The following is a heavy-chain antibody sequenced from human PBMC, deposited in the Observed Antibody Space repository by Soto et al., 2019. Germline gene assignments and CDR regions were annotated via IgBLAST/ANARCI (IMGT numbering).Heavy chain of an antibody. CDR1: GDSVSSNGAA. CDR3: ARGPPAFHSAFGF. J-gene: IGHJ4*02. D-gene: IGHD1-26*01. CDR2: TYYRSRWYS. Sequence: PSQTLSLTCAISGDSVSSNGAAWNWIRQSPSRGLEWLGRTYYRSRWYSDYAPSVKSRITVNPDTSQNQFSLQLNSVTPEDKAIYYGARGPPAFHSAFGFWGQGTLGTVSS. V-gene: IGHV6-1*01.